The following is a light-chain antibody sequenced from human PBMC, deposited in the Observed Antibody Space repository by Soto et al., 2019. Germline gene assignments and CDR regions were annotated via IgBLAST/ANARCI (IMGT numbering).Light chain of an antibody. V-gene: IGLV2-14*01. CDR2: EVS. Sequence: QSALTQPASVSGSPGQSSTISCTGTSSDVGGYNYVSVYQQHPGKSPKLMIYEVSNRPSGVSNRFSAAKSANTPPRTISGLQAEHEAAYSCSSYTSTTTVVFGPAPNLTVL. CDR3: SSYTSTTTVV. CDR1: SSDVGGYNY. J-gene: IGLJ1*01.